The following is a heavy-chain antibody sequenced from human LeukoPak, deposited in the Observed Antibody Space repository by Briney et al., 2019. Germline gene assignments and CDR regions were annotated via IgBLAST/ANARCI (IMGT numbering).Heavy chain of an antibody. Sequence: ASVKVSCKASGYTFTSYAMHWVRQAPGQRLEWMGWINAGNGNTKYSQKFQGRVTITRDTSASTAYMELSSLRSEDTAVYYCARHSTMLFVADDAFDIWGQGTMVTVSS. CDR3: ARHSTMLFVADDAFDI. CDR2: INAGNGNT. CDR1: GYTFTSYA. D-gene: IGHD3/OR15-3a*01. V-gene: IGHV1-3*01. J-gene: IGHJ3*02.